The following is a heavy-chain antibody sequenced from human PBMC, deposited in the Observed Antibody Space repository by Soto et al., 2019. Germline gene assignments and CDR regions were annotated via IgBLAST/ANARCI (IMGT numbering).Heavy chain of an antibody. CDR1: GFTFSSYG. J-gene: IGHJ4*02. CDR3: AKDQPYYYDPGAFDY. CDR2: ISYDGSNK. D-gene: IGHD3-10*02. V-gene: IGHV3-30*18. Sequence: PGGSLRLSCAASGFTFSSYGMHWVRQAPGKGLEWVAVISYDGSNKYYADSVKGRFTISRDNSKNTLYLQMNSLRAEDTAVYCCAKDQPYYYDPGAFDYWGQGTLVTVSS.